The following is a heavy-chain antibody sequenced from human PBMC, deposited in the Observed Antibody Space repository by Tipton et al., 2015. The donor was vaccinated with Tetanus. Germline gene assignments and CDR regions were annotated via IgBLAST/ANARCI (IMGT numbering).Heavy chain of an antibody. CDR2: IYSGDSDT. CDR1: GYRFTSYW. CDR3: ARPLTSVAFGGFAFDV. Sequence: QLVQSGAELKKLGESLKITCQGSGYRFTSYWIAWVLQEPGRGLEWTGIIYSGDSDTRYSPTFYGQVTISADKSINTVYLQWSSLKASDTAIYYCARPLTSVAFGGFAFDVWGQGALVTVSS. V-gene: IGHV5-51*01. J-gene: IGHJ3*01. D-gene: IGHD3-16*01.